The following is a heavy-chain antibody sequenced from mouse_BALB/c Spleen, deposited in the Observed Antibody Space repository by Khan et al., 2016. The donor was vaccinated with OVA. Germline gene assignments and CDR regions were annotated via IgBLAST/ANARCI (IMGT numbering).Heavy chain of an antibody. V-gene: IGHV1-7*01. Sequence: QVQLQQSGAELAKPGASVKMSCKASGYTFTTYWMHWVKQRPGQGLEWIGYIDPSTGYTEYNQKFKDKATLTTDKSSSTAYMQLSSLTSEDSVVYYCARRGLYGIFAYGGQGTLVTVSA. CDR2: IDPSTGYT. D-gene: IGHD2-1*01. CDR3: ARRGLYGIFAY. CDR1: GYTFTTYW. J-gene: IGHJ3*01.